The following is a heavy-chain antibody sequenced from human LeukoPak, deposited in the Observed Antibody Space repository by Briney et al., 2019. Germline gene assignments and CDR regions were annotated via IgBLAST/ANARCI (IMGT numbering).Heavy chain of an antibody. D-gene: IGHD5-18*01. CDR3: AREGRYSSPRAFDI. CDR2: ISSSSSSK. J-gene: IGHJ3*02. Sequence: GGSLRLSCAASGFTFSAYSMYWVRQAPGKGLEWISYISSSSSSKYYADSVKGRFTISRDNAKNSLYLQMNSLRDEDTAVYYCAREGRYSSPRAFDIWGQGTMVTVSS. CDR1: GFTFSAYS. V-gene: IGHV3-48*02.